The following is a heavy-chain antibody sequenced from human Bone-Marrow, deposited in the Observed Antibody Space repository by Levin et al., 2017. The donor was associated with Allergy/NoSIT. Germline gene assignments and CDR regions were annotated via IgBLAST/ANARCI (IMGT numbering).Heavy chain of an antibody. CDR2: ITWNSGIL. J-gene: IGHJ3*02. CDR1: GFTFDDYA. D-gene: IGHD1-26*01. V-gene: IGHV3-9*01. CDR3: AKDILVGADRMGVSFDI. Sequence: SCAASGFTFDDYALHWVRQAPGKGLEWVSGITWNSGILAYADSVKGRFTISRDNAKNSLFLEMNSLRPEDTALYYCAKDILVGADRMGVSFDIWGKGQRSPSLQ.